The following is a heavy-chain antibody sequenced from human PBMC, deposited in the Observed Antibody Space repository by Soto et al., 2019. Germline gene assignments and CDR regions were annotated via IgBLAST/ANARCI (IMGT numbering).Heavy chain of an antibody. CDR1: GFTFSDHY. V-gene: IGHV3-72*01. D-gene: IGHD1-1*01. CDR2: SRNKAKSYTT. Sequence: EVQLVQSGGGLIQPGGSLRLSCAASGFTFSDHYMDWVRQAPGKGLEWVGRSRNKAKSYTTDYAASVKGRFTLSRDDSQSSVYLQMSSLEVDDTAVYYCVSAHMTGTPHFDYWGQGNLVTVSS. CDR3: VSAHMTGTPHFDY. J-gene: IGHJ4*02.